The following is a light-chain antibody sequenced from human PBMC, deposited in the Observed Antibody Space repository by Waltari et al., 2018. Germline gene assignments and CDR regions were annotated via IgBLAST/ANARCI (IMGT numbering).Light chain of an antibody. V-gene: IGKV2-29*02. CDR1: QSLLHSDGKTY. J-gene: IGKJ1*01. CDR3: MQAIPPIT. CDR2: KVS. Sequence: DIVMTQTPLSLSVTPGQPASISCKSSQSLLHSDGKTYFYWYLLKPGQSPQLLIYKVSSRFSGVPDRFSGSGSGTDFTLKISRVEAEDVGVYYCMQAIPPITFGQGTKVEIK.